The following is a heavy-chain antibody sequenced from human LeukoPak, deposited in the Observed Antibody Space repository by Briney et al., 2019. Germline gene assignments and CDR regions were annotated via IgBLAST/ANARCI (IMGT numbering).Heavy chain of an antibody. CDR2: IIPIFGTA. CDR1: GGTFSSYA. J-gene: IGHJ5*02. D-gene: IGHD6-19*01. V-gene: IGHV1-69*05. Sequence: ASVKVSRKASGGTFSSYAISWVRQAPGQGLEWMGGIIPIFGTANYAQKFQGRVTITTDESTSTAYMELSSLRSEDTAVYYCAGVPFTAGNWFDPWGQGTLVTVSS. CDR3: AGVPFTAGNWFDP.